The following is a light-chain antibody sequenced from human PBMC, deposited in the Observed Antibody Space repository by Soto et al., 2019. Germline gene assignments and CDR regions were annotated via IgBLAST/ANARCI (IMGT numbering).Light chain of an antibody. Sequence: QLVLTQPPSVSGAPGQRVTISCTGSSSKIGAGYDVHWYQQLPGAAPKLLIYGNNNRPSGVPDRFSGSKSGTSASLAITGLQAEDEADYYCQSYDSSLSGVVFGGGTKLTVL. V-gene: IGLV1-40*01. CDR2: GNN. J-gene: IGLJ2*01. CDR1: SSKIGAGYD. CDR3: QSYDSSLSGVV.